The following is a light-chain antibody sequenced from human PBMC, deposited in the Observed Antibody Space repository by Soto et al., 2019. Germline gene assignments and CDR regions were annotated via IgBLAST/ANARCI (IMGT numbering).Light chain of an antibody. CDR3: SSYEGNNNVG. CDR1: ISDVAGYNY. CDR2: DVT. J-gene: IGLJ2*01. V-gene: IGLV2-11*01. Sequence: QSALTQPRSVSGSPGQSVSISCTGTISDVAGYNYVSWYQHHPGKAPKLLISDVTKRPSWVPDRFSGSKSGNTASLTISELQAEDESDYYCSSYEGNNNVGFGGGTKLTGL.